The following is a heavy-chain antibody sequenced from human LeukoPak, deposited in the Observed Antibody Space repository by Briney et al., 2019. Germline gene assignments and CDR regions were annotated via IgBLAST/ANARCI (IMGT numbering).Heavy chain of an antibody. CDR2: ISGSGGST. CDR1: GFTFSSYW. CDR3: AKFLYDSDKLHYLNY. Sequence: QPGGSLRLSCAASGFTFSSYWMSWVRQAPGKGLEWVSSISGSGGSTYYADSMKGRFTISRDNSKNTLYLQMNSLRAEDTAVYYCAKFLYDSDKLHYLNYWGQGTLVTVSS. V-gene: IGHV3-23*01. J-gene: IGHJ4*02. D-gene: IGHD3-22*01.